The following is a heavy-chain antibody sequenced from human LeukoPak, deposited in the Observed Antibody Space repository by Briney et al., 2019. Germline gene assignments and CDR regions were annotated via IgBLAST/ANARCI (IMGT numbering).Heavy chain of an antibody. Sequence: RSSETLSLTCAVYGGSFSGYYWSWIRQPPGKGLEWIGEINHSGSTNYNPSLKSRVTISVDTSKNQFSLKLSSVTAADTAVYYCARGLQWLVLGYFDYWGQGTLVTVSS. V-gene: IGHV4-34*01. J-gene: IGHJ4*02. CDR2: INHSGST. D-gene: IGHD6-19*01. CDR3: ARGLQWLVLGYFDY. CDR1: GGSFSGYY.